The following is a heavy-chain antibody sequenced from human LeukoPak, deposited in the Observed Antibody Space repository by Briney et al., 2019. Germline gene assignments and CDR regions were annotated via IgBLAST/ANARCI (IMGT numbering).Heavy chain of an antibody. D-gene: IGHD3-22*01. CDR3: AKESRDDSSGYDY. CDR2: ICSSGGST. Sequence: PGGTLRLSCAASGFTFSSYAMTWVRQPPGKGLEWVSAICSSGGSTYYADSVKGRVTISRDNSKNALNLQMNSRRAEDTALYYCAKESRDDSSGYDYWGQGTLATVSS. V-gene: IGHV3-23*01. J-gene: IGHJ4*02. CDR1: GFTFSSYA.